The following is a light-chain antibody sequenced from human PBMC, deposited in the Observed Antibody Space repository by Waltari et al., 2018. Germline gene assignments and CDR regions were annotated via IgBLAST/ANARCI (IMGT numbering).Light chain of an antibody. V-gene: IGKV1-9*01. CDR2: AAS. CDR3: QQLHTYPLT. CDR1: QDIGTY. Sequence: DIQLTQSPSFLSASVGRRVTVTCRASQDIGTYLAWYQKKPGKAPHLLIYAASSLHTGVPSRFSAVGSGTLFTLTINRLQPEDFATYYCQQLHTYPLTFGGGTEVEL. J-gene: IGKJ4*01.